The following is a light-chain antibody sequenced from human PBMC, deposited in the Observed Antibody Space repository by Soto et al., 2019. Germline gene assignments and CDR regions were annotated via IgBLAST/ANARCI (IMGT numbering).Light chain of an antibody. CDR1: HNDIGTYDY. Sequence: QSVLTQPTSVSGSPGQSITISCTGNHNDIGTYDYVSWYQQHPGRAPRLLIHGVTTRPSGISDRFSASKSGLTASLTISGLQPDDEADYYCSSFTSNRIYVFGAGTKVTV. J-gene: IGLJ1*01. V-gene: IGLV2-14*03. CDR2: GVT. CDR3: SSFTSNRIYV.